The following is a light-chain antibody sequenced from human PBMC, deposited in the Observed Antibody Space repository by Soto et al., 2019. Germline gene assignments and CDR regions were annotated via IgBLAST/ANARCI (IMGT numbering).Light chain of an antibody. CDR2: GAS. J-gene: IGKJ1*01. CDR3: QQYNKWPRT. V-gene: IGKV3D-15*01. Sequence: EIVLTQSPGTLSLSPGERATLSCRASQSVGSTYLAWYQQKPGQAPRLLIYGASARATGIPAKFSGSGSGTEFTLTISSLQSEDFAVYYCQQYNKWPRTFGQGTKVDIK. CDR1: QSVGSTY.